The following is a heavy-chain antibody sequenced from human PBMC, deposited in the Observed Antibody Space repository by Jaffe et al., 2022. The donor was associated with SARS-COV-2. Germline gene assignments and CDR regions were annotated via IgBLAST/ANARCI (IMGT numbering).Heavy chain of an antibody. CDR3: ATDSDGSGPQPPGHY. V-gene: IGHV3-15*01. D-gene: IGHD3-10*01. J-gene: IGHJ4*02. CDR1: GFTFNNAW. Sequence: EVQLVESGGGLVKPGGSLRLSCAASGFTFNNAWMSWVRQAPGKGLEWVGRIKSKTDGGTTDYAAPVEGRFTISRDDSKNTLYLQMNSLKIDDTAVYYCATDSDGSGPQPPGHYWGQGTLVTVSS. CDR2: IKSKTDGGTT.